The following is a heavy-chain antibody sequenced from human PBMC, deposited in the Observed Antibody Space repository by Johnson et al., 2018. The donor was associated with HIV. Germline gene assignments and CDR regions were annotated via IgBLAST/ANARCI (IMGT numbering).Heavy chain of an antibody. CDR2: ISSSGSTI. V-gene: IGHV3-11*04. CDR3: VSWNYFDAFDI. D-gene: IGHD1-7*01. Sequence: QEQLEESGGGLVKPGGSLRLSCAASGFTFSDYYMSWIRQAPGKGLEWVSYISSSGSTIYYADSVKGRFTISRDNAKNSLYLQMNSLRAEDTAVYYCVSWNYFDAFDIWGQGTMVTVSS. J-gene: IGHJ3*02. CDR1: GFTFSDYY.